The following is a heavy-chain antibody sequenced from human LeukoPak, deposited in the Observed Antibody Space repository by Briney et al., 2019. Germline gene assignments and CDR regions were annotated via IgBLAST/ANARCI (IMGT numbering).Heavy chain of an antibody. CDR1: GFVFSASY. V-gene: IGHV3-7*01. CDR3: VRGGTYWTVS. J-gene: IGHJ5*01. Sequence: PGGSLRLSCVASGFVFSASYMSWVRKAPGKGLEWMATIKPDGSEKYHVDSVSGRFTISRDNTNDSLFLQMNSLRVDDTAVYYCVRGGTYWTVSWGQGTLVNVS. CDR2: IKPDGSEK.